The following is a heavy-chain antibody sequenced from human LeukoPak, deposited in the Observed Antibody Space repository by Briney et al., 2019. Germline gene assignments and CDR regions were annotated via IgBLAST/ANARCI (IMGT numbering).Heavy chain of an antibody. Sequence: SQTLSLTCAVSGGSISSGGYSWSWIRQPPGKGLEWLGYIYHSGSTYYNPSLKSRVTISVDRSKNQFSLKLSSVTAADTAVYYCARGSTYHYDSSGYYYEGYYFDYWGQGTLVTVSS. CDR2: IYHSGST. V-gene: IGHV4-30-2*01. D-gene: IGHD3-22*01. CDR3: ARGSTYHYDSSGYYYEGYYFDY. CDR1: GGSISSGGYS. J-gene: IGHJ4*02.